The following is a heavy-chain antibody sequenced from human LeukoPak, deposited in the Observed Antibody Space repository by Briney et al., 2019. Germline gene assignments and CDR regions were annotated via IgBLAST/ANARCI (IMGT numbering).Heavy chain of an antibody. D-gene: IGHD3-22*01. J-gene: IGHJ5*02. V-gene: IGHV3-11*06. Sequence: GGSLRLSCAASGFTFSDYYMSWIRQAPGKGLEWVSYIRSSSSYTNYADSVKGRFTISRDNAKNSLYLQMNSLRAEDTAVYYCARVVSGYTDSWFDPWGQGTLVTVSS. CDR1: GFTFSDYY. CDR2: IRSSSSYT. CDR3: ARVVSGYTDSWFDP.